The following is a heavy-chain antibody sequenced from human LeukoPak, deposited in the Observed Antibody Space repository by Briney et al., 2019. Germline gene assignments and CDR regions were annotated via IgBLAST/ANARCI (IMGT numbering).Heavy chain of an antibody. V-gene: IGHV4-4*02. J-gene: IGHJ4*02. CDR1: GGPISSSNW. CDR2: IYHSGST. Sequence: KSSETLSLTCAVSGGPISSSNWWSWVRQPPGQGLEWIGEIYHSGSTYYNPSLKGRVAISVDRSKNQFSLKLSSVTAADTAVYYCARVRGWYYFDYWGQGTLVTVSS. D-gene: IGHD6-19*01. CDR3: ARVRGWYYFDY.